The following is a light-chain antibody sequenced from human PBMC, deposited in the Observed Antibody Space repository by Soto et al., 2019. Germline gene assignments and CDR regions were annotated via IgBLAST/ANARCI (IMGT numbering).Light chain of an antibody. Sequence: EIVMTQSPATLSLSPGERAALSCRASQGISSELAWYQQKPGQPPRLLIYGASTRATCVPARFTGSGSGSDFTLTISGLQSEDFAVYYCQQGHNWPLTFGQWTRLEI. CDR3: QQGHNWPLT. CDR2: GAS. CDR1: QGISSE. J-gene: IGKJ2*01. V-gene: IGKV3-15*01.